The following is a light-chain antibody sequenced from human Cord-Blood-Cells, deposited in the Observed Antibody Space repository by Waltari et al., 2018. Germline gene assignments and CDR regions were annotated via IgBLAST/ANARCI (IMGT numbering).Light chain of an antibody. V-gene: IGLV2-11*01. CDR3: CSYAGSYTV. Sequence: QSALTQPRSVSGSPGQSVTISCTGTSSDVGGYNYVSWYHQHPDKAPKLMIYDVSKRPSGVPDRFSGSKSGNTASLTISGLQAEDEADYYCCSYAGSYTVFGGGTKLTVL. CDR1: SSDVGGYNY. CDR2: DVS. J-gene: IGLJ2*01.